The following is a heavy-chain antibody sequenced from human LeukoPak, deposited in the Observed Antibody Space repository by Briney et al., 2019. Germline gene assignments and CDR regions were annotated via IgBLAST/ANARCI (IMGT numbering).Heavy chain of an antibody. Sequence: QPGGSLRLSCAASGFTFSSYAMSWVRQAPGKGLEWVSAISGSGGSTYYADSVKGRFTISRDNSKNTLYLQMNSLRAEDTAVYYCVRELGVASLRDYWGQGTLVTVSS. CDR3: VRELGVASLRDY. V-gene: IGHV3-23*01. D-gene: IGHD5-12*01. CDR2: ISGSGGST. CDR1: GFTFSSYA. J-gene: IGHJ4*02.